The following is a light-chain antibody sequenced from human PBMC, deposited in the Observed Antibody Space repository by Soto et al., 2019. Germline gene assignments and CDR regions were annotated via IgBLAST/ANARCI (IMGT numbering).Light chain of an antibody. V-gene: IGKV1-5*01. CDR1: QSISSW. CDR2: DAS. Sequence: DIQMTQSPSILSAPAGDRVTITCRASQSISSWLAWYQQKPGKAPKLLIYDASSLESGVPSRFSGSGSGTEFTLTISSLQPDDFATYYCQQYNSYPGTFGQGTKV. J-gene: IGKJ1*01. CDR3: QQYNSYPGT.